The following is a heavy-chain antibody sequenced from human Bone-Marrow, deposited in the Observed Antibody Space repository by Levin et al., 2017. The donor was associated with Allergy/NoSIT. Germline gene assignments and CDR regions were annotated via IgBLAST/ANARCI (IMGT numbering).Heavy chain of an antibody. CDR3: ARGDSSSWGLLGY. Sequence: SETLSLTCTVSGGSVSSGSYYWSWIRQPPGKGLEWIGYIYYSGSTNYNPSLKSRVTISVDTSKNQFSLKLSSVTAADTAVYYCARGDSSSWGLLGYWGQGTLVTVSS. J-gene: IGHJ4*02. D-gene: IGHD6-13*01. CDR2: IYYSGST. V-gene: IGHV4-61*01. CDR1: GGSVSSGSYY.